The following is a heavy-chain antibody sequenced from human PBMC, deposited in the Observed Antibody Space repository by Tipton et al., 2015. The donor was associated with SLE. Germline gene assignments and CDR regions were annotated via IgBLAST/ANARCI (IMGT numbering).Heavy chain of an antibody. D-gene: IGHD1-26*01. CDR2: IYSDGST. CDR1: GFTVSSNY. Sequence: GSLRLSCAASGFTVSSNYMSWVRQAPGKGLEWVSVIYSDGSTYYADSVKGRFTISRDNAKNSLYLQMNSLRAEDTAVYYCASPPVGAAYYYYYYGMDVWGQGTTVTVSS. CDR3: ASPPVGAAYYYYYYGMDV. J-gene: IGHJ6*02. V-gene: IGHV3-53*01.